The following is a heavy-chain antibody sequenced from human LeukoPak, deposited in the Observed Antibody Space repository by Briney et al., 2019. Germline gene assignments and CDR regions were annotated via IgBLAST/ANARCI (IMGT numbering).Heavy chain of an antibody. CDR3: ARDLKRGFNSGRYSWGTGSSNDY. Sequence: ASVKVSCKASGYTFSSYGISWVRQAPGQGLEWMGWISAYNGNTYYAQNLQGRVTMTTDTSTSTAYMELRSLRSDDMAVYYCARDLKRGFNSGRYSWGTGSSNDYWGQGTLVTVSS. V-gene: IGHV1-18*03. CDR1: GYTFSSYG. CDR2: ISAYNGNT. D-gene: IGHD6-19*01. J-gene: IGHJ4*02.